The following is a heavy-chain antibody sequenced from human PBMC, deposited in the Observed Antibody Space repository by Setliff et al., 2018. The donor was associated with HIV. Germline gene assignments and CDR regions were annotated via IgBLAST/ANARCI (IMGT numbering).Heavy chain of an antibody. CDR2: ISWNSGRI. Sequence: GGSLRLSCAASGFIFDDYAMHWVRQVPGKGLEWVSGISWNSGRIGYADSVKGRFSISRDNAKNSLYLELRSLRSDDTAVYYCARVGPESLPYTWDDEADTFDIWGQGTMVTVSS. CDR3: ARVGPESLPYTWDDEADTFDI. V-gene: IGHV3-9*01. J-gene: IGHJ3*02. CDR1: GFIFDDYA. D-gene: IGHD1-1*01.